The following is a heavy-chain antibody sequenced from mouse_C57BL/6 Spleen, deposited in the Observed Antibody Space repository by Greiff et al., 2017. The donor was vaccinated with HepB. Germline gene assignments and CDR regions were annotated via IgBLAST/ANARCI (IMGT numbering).Heavy chain of an antibody. J-gene: IGHJ3*01. CDR2: IWSGGST. Sequence: VKLMESGPGLVQPSQSLSITCTVSGFSLTSYGVHWVRQSPGKGLEWLGVIWSGGSTDYNAAFISRLSISKDNSKSQVFFKMNSLQADDTAIYYCAANYYGSSYVAYWGQGTLVTVSA. D-gene: IGHD1-1*01. CDR1: GFSLTSYG. CDR3: AANYYGSSYVAY. V-gene: IGHV2-2*01.